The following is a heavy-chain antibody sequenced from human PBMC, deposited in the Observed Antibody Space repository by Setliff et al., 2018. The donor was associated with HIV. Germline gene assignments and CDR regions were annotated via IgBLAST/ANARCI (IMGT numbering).Heavy chain of an antibody. CDR2: IYTSGST. CDR3: ARERSSGYYYEHYYYMDV. V-gene: IGHV4-4*07. D-gene: IGHD3-22*01. CDR1: GGSISGYS. Sequence: SETLSLTCTVSGGSISGYSWSWIRQPAGKGLEWIGRIYTSGSTNYNPSLKSRVTMSVDTSKNQFSLRLSSVTAAGTAMYYCARERSSGYYYEHYYYMDVWGKGTTVTVSS. J-gene: IGHJ6*03.